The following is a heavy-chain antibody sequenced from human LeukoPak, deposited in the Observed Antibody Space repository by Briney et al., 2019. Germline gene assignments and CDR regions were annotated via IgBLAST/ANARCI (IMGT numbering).Heavy chain of an antibody. J-gene: IGHJ6*03. D-gene: IGHD2-2*02. CDR1: GGSFSGYY. CDR2: INHSGST. Sequence: SETLSLTCAVYGGSFSGYYWSWIRQPPGKGLEWIGEINHSGSTNYNPSLKSRVTISVDTSKDQFSLKLSSVTAADTAVYYCARLRRCSSTSCYTAYYYMDVWGKGTTVTVSS. V-gene: IGHV4-34*01. CDR3: ARLRRCSSTSCYTAYYYMDV.